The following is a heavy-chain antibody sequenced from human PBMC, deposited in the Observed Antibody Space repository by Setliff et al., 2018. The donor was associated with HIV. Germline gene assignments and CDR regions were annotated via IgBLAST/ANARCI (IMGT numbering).Heavy chain of an antibody. CDR3: IIAYSSGWLSPMGFDS. CDR1: AGSIGSSTYY. Sequence: SETLSLTCTVSAGSIGSSTYYWAWIRQPPGKGLEWIGTIYYSGSTSYNPSLRSRATISVDTSKNQFSLKLSSVAAADTAMYYCIIAYSSGWLSPMGFDSWGQGTLVTVSS. J-gene: IGHJ4*02. D-gene: IGHD6-19*01. CDR2: IYYSGST. V-gene: IGHV4-39*01.